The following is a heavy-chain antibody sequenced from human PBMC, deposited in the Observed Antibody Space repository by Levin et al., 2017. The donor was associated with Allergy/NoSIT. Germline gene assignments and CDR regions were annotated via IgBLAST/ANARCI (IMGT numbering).Heavy chain of an antibody. J-gene: IGHJ4*02. CDR3: AKDRPEYSSSSHPEVDY. V-gene: IGHV3-30*18. D-gene: IGHD6-6*01. Sequence: QSGGSLRLSCAASGFTFNTYGMHWVRQAPGKGLEWVAVISYDGSNKYYADSVKGRFTISRDNSKNTLYLQMNSLRAEDAAVYYCAKDRPEYSSSSHPEVDYWGQGTLVTVSS. CDR1: GFTFNTYG. CDR2: ISYDGSNK.